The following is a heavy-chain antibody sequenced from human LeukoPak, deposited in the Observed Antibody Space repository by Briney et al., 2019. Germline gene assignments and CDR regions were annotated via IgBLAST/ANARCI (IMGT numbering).Heavy chain of an antibody. CDR1: GFTFSTYW. V-gene: IGHV3-74*03. CDR2: IDSDGSNT. Sequence: GGSLRLSCAASGFTFSTYWMHWVRQAPGKGLVWISRIDSDGSNTKYADSVKGRFTISRDNAQNTLHLQMNSLRVEDTAVYYCAREGYSGHDSLPTDAFDIWGQGTMVTVSS. J-gene: IGHJ3*02. CDR3: AREGYSGHDSLPTDAFDI. D-gene: IGHD5-12*01.